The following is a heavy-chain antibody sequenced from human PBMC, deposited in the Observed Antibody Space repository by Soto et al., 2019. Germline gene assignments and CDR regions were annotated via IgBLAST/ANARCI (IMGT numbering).Heavy chain of an antibody. CDR1: GYSFTSYW. Sequence: GESLKISCKGSGYSFTSYWIGWVRQMPGKGLEWMGIIYXXXXXXXXXXXFQGQVTISADKSISTAYLQWSSLKASDTAMYYCATLGGDGYNSNYCYGMDVWGQGTTVTVSS. D-gene: IGHD3-16*01. CDR3: ATLGGDGYNSNYCYGMDV. V-gene: IGHV5-51*01. CDR2: IYXXXXXX. J-gene: IGHJ6*02.